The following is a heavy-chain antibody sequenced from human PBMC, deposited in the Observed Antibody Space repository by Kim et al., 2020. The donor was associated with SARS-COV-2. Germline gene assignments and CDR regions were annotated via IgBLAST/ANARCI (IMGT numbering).Heavy chain of an antibody. D-gene: IGHD2-15*01. CDR2: ILIDGST. CDR3: AREWAEGYCSGGGCSGFDI. Sequence: GGSLRLSCAASGFTVTSDHMSWVRQAPGNGLEWVSGILIDGSTYYADSVRGRFAISRDNSKNTLYLQMNSLRAEDTAVYYCAREWAEGYCSGGGCSGFDIWGQGTMVTVSS. CDR1: GFTVTSDH. V-gene: IGHV3-53*01. J-gene: IGHJ3*02.